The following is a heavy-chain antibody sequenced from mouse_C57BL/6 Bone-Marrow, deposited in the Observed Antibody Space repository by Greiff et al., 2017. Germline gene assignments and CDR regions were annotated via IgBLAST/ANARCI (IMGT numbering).Heavy chain of an antibody. V-gene: IGHV6-3*01. CDR1: GFTFSNYW. Sequence: EVKLLESGGGLVQPGGSMKLSCVASGFTFSNYWMNWVRQSPEKGLEWVAQIRLKSDNYATHYAESVKGRFTISRDDSKSSVYLQMNNLRAEDTGIYYCTGPLLLLREGYWYFDVWGTGTTVTVSS. D-gene: IGHD1-1*01. CDR2: IRLKSDNYAT. CDR3: TGPLLLLREGYWYFDV. J-gene: IGHJ1*03.